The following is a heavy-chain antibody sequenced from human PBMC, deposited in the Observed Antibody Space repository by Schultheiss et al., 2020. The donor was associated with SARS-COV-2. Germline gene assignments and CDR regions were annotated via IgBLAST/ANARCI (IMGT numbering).Heavy chain of an antibody. Sequence: GGSLRLSCAASGFTFSSYGMHWVRQAPGKGLEWVAVISYDGSNKYYVDSVKGRFTISRDNSKNTLYLQMNSLRAEDTAVYYCAKDLSPYGDYEVEYSYGMDVWGQGTTVTVSS. D-gene: IGHD4-17*01. V-gene: IGHV3-30*18. CDR3: AKDLSPYGDYEVEYSYGMDV. CDR1: GFTFSSYG. J-gene: IGHJ6*02. CDR2: ISYDGSNK.